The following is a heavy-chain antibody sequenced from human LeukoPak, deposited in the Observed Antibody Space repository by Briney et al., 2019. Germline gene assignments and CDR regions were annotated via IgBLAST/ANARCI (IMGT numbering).Heavy chain of an antibody. CDR1: GGSFSGYY. V-gene: IGHV4-34*01. CDR2: INHSGST. Sequence: SETLSLTCAVYGGSFSGYYWSWIRQPPGKGLEWIGEINHSGSTNYNPSLKSRVTISVDTSKNQFSLKLSSVTAADTAVYYCARPPYGGNGYFDYWGQGTLVTVSS. J-gene: IGHJ4*02. D-gene: IGHD4-23*01. CDR3: ARPPYGGNGYFDY.